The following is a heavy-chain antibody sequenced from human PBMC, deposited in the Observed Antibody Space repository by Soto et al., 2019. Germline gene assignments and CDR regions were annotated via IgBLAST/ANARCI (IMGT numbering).Heavy chain of an antibody. J-gene: IGHJ4*02. CDR1: GFTFSSYG. Sequence: QVQLVESGGGVVQPGRSLRLSCAASGFTFSSYGMHWVREAPGKGLEWVAVISYDGSNKYYADSVKGRFTISRDNSKNTLYLQMNSLRAEDTAVYYCAKDITRFCGGDCCPDYWGQGTLVTVSS. D-gene: IGHD2-21*02. CDR3: AKDITRFCGGDCCPDY. V-gene: IGHV3-30*18. CDR2: ISYDGSNK.